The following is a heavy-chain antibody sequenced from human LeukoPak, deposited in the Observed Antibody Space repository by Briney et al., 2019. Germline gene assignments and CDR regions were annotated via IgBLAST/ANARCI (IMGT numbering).Heavy chain of an antibody. CDR2: LSHDGSAR. J-gene: IGHJ4*02. CDR3: ASDHSGTPDY. CDR1: GFTVSTYT. D-gene: IGHD2-15*01. V-gene: IGHV3-30-3*01. Sequence: GGSLRLSCTVCGFTVSTYTIHWGRQAPGEGLQWVSLLSHDGSARYGRFVDGQFTTTSNHYKNTLYLQMNSTRAEATAVYYCASDHSGTPDYWGQGTLVTVSS.